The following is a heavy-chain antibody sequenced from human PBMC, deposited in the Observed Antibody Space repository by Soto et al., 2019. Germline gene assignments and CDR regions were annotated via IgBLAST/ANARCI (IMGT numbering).Heavy chain of an antibody. J-gene: IGHJ5*02. CDR3: ARDIGGGSGYGDYIDP. CDR2: MNPNSGNT. Sequence: QVQLVQSGAEVKKPGASVKVSCKASGYTFTSHDINWVRQATEQRPEWMGWMNPNSGNTGYAQKFQGRVPMTRDTSISTAYMELSSQTSEDTAVYYCARDIGGGSGYGDYIDPWGQGTLVTGSS. V-gene: IGHV1-8*01. D-gene: IGHD4-17*01. CDR1: GYTFTSHD.